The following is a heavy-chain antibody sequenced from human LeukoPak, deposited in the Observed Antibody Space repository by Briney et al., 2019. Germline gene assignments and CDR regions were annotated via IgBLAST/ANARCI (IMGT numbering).Heavy chain of an antibody. CDR3: AELGITMIGGV. J-gene: IGHJ6*04. CDR1: GFTLSSYS. V-gene: IGHV3-21*01. CDR2: ISSSSSYI. D-gene: IGHD3-10*02. Sequence: GGSLRLSCATSGFTLSSYSMNWVRQAPGKGLEWVSSISSSSSYIYYADSVKGRFTISRDNAKNSLYLQMNSLRAEDTAVYYCAELGITMIGGVWGKGTTVTISS.